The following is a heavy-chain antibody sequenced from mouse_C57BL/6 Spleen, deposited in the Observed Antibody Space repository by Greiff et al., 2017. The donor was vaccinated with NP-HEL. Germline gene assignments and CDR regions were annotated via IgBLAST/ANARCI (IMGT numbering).Heavy chain of an antibody. CDR1: GYTFTDYY. D-gene: IGHD4-1*01. CDR3: ARGWDLFAY. J-gene: IGHJ3*01. V-gene: IGHV1-26*01. CDR2: INPNNGGT. Sequence: EVQLQQSGPELVKPGASVKISCKASGYTFTDYYMNWVKQSHGKSLEWIGDINPNNGGTSYNQKFKGKATLTVDKSSSTADMELRSLTSEDSAVYYCARGWDLFAYWGKGTLVTVSA.